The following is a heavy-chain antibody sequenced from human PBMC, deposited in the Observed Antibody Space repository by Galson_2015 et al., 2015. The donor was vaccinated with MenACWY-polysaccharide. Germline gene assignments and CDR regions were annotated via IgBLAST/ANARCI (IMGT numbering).Heavy chain of an antibody. CDR2: ISGSGGST. J-gene: IGHJ4*02. CDR1: GFTLSSYA. D-gene: IGHD3-10*01. Sequence: SLRLSCAASGFTLSSYAMSWVRQAPGKGLEWVSAISGSGGSTYYADSVKGRFTISRDNSKNTLYLQMNSLRAEDTAVYYCAKDPLYGSVSYYPVNHDYWGQGTLVTVSS. CDR3: AKDPLYGSVSYYPVNHDY. V-gene: IGHV3-23*01.